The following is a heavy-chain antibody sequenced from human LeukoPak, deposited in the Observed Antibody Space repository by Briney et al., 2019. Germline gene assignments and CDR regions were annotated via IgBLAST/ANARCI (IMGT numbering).Heavy chain of an antibody. J-gene: IGHJ4*02. CDR1: GFTFSSHW. Sequence: PGGSLRLSCEASGFTFSSHWMSWVRQAPGKGLEWVANIKEDGSEQHYVETVKGRFTIPRDNVKNSLYLQMNSLRAEDTAVYFCARDTHIYCGGDCYPFDYWGQGTLVTVSS. CDR2: IKEDGSEQ. D-gene: IGHD2-21*02. CDR3: ARDTHIYCGGDCYPFDY. V-gene: IGHV3-7*03.